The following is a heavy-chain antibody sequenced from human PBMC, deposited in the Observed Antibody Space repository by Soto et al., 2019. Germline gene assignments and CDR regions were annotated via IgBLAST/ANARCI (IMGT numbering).Heavy chain of an antibody. J-gene: IGHJ3*02. CDR1: GFTFSSYG. Sequence: PGGSLRLSCAASGFTFSSYGMHWVRQAPGKGLEWVAVIWYDGSNKYYADSVKGRFTISRDNSKNTLYLQMNSLRAEDTAVYYCARVEGELSSWAFDIWGQGTMVTVSS. CDR2: IWYDGSNK. CDR3: ARVEGELSSWAFDI. D-gene: IGHD3-16*02. V-gene: IGHV3-33*01.